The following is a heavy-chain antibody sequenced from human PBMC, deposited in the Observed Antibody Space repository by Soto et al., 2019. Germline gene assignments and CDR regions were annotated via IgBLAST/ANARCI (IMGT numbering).Heavy chain of an antibody. CDR1: GYTFTSYD. CDR3: ARVGDKRRDGYNHLGY. V-gene: IGHV1-8*01. D-gene: IGHD5-12*01. J-gene: IGHJ4*02. CDR2: MNPNSGNT. Sequence: ASVKVSCKASGYTFTSYDINWVRQATGQGLEWMGWMNPNSGNTGYAQKFQGRVTMTRNTSISTAYMELSSLRSEDTAVYYCARVGDKRRDGYNHLGYWGQGTLVTVSS.